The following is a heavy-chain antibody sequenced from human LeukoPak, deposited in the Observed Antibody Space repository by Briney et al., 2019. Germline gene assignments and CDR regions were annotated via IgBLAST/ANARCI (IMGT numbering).Heavy chain of an antibody. CDR1: AYSFTSYW. V-gene: IGHV5-51*01. D-gene: IGHD6-13*01. Sequence: GESLKISCKGSAYSFTSYWIAWVRQMPGKGLEWMGVIYPDDSDTRYSPSFQGQVTISADKSISTAYLQWSSLKASDTAMYYCARQVGQLVLEYFDYWGQGTLVTVSS. CDR3: ARQVGQLVLEYFDY. J-gene: IGHJ4*02. CDR2: IYPDDSDT.